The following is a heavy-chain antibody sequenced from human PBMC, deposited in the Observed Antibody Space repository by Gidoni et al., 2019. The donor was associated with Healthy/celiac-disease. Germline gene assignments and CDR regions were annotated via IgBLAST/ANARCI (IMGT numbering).Heavy chain of an antibody. CDR3: ARDTPGYYYGMDV. CDR1: GFTFSSYG. V-gene: IGHV3-33*01. Sequence: QVQLVESGGGVVQPGRSLRLSCAASGFTFSSYGMHWVRQAPGKGLEWVAVIWYDGSNKYYADSVKGRFTISRDNSKNTLYLQMNSLRAEDTAVYYCARDTPGYYYGMDVWGQGTTVTVSS. CDR2: IWYDGSNK. D-gene: IGHD3-10*01. J-gene: IGHJ6*02.